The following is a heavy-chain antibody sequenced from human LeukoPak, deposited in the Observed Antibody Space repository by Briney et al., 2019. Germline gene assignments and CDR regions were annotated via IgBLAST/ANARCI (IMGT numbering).Heavy chain of an antibody. CDR2: IIPIFGTA. J-gene: IGHJ4*02. CDR3: ARTCIAAAGTCFDY. D-gene: IGHD6-13*01. CDR1: GGTFSSYA. Sequence: SVKVSCKASGGTFSSYAISWVRQAPGQGLEWMGGIIPIFGTANYAQKFQGRVTMTRDMSTSTVYMELSSLRSEDTAVYYCARTCIAAAGTCFDYWGQGTLVTVSS. V-gene: IGHV1-69*05.